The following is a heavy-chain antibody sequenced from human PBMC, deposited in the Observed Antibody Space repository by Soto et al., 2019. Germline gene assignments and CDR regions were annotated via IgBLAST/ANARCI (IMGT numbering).Heavy chain of an antibody. CDR1: GGSFSGYY. D-gene: IGHD3-10*01. CDR2: INHSGST. Sequence: SETLSLTCAVYGGSFSGYYWSWIRQPPGKGLEWIGEINHSGSTNYNPSLKSRVTISVDTSKNQFSLKLSSVTAADTAVYYCARGDIPYYYGSGSRLFDYWGQGTLVTVSS. J-gene: IGHJ4*02. V-gene: IGHV4-34*01. CDR3: ARGDIPYYYGSGSRLFDY.